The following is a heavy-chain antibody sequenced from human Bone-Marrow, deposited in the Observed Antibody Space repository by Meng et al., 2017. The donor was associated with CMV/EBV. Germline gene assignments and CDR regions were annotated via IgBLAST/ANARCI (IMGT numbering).Heavy chain of an antibody. CDR3: TPAPGLEEFG. CDR2: IYWDDDK. V-gene: IGHV2-5*02. Sequence: LTFTFSGFSLSTSGVGVGWIRQPPGKALEWLALIYWDDDKRYSPSLKSRLTITKDTSKNQVVLTMTNMDPVDTATYYCTPAPGLEEFGWGQGTLVTVSS. CDR1: GFSLSTSGVG. D-gene: IGHD2/OR15-2a*01. J-gene: IGHJ4*02.